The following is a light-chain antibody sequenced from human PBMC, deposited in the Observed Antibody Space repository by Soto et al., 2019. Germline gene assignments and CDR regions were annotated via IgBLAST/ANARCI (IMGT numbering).Light chain of an antibody. Sequence: DIQMTQSPSSLSASVGDRVTITCRASQSISTYLIWYQQKPGKAPKLLIYATSSLQGGVPSRFSGSGSGTDFTLTISSLQPEDFATYFCQQSYSTPPWTFGQGTKVDIK. CDR1: QSISTY. V-gene: IGKV1-39*01. J-gene: IGKJ1*01. CDR3: QQSYSTPPWT. CDR2: ATS.